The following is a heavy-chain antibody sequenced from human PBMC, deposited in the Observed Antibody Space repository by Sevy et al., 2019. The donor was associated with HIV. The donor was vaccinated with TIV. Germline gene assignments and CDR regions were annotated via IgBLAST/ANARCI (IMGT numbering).Heavy chain of an antibody. D-gene: IGHD3-10*01. CDR2: ISYDGSNK. V-gene: IGHV3-30-3*01. Sequence: GGSLRLSCAASGFTFSSFAMHWVRQAPGKGLEWVAVISYDGSNKYYADSVKGRFTISRDNSKNTRYLQMNSLRAEDTAVYYCARDWNGFLYGSGSYFDYWGQGTLVTVSS. CDR3: ARDWNGFLYGSGSYFDY. J-gene: IGHJ4*02. CDR1: GFTFSSFA.